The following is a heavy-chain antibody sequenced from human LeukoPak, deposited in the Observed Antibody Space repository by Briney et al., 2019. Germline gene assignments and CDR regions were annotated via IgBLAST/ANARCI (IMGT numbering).Heavy chain of an antibody. J-gene: IGHJ4*02. D-gene: IGHD3-9*01. V-gene: IGHV1-69*04. Sequence: SVKVSCKASGGTFSSYAISWVRQAPGQGLEWMGRIIPILGIANYAQKFQGRVTITADKSTSTAYMELSSLRSEDTAVYYCAREPTYYDILTGYYPLFDYWGQGTLVTVSS. CDR2: IIPILGIA. CDR1: GGTFSSYA. CDR3: AREPTYYDILTGYYPLFDY.